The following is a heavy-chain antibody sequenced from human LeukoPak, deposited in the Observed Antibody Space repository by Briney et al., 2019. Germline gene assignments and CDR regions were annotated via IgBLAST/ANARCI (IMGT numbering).Heavy chain of an antibody. CDR3: AKEQDVVVTALPSFDI. D-gene: IGHD2-21*02. V-gene: IGHV3-30*18. CDR1: GFTFSSHG. CDR2: ISYDGSNK. Sequence: GGSLRLSCAASGFTFSSHGMHWVRQAPGKGLEWVAVISYDGSNKYYADSVKGRFTISRDNSKNTLYLQMNSLRAEDTAVYYCAKEQDVVVTALPSFDIWGQGTMVTVSS. J-gene: IGHJ3*02.